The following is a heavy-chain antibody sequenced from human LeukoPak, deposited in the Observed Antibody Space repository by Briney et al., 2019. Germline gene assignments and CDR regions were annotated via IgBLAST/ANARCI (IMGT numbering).Heavy chain of an antibody. D-gene: IGHD6-13*01. CDR2: ISAYNGNT. CDR1: GYTFTSYG. J-gene: IGHJ6*03. CDR3: AREVSTAGPYYYYYYYMDV. V-gene: IGHV1-18*01. Sequence: GASVKVSCKASGYTFTSYGISWVRQAPGQGLEWMGWISAYNGNTNYAQKLQGRVTMTTDTSTSTAYMELRSLRSGDTAVYYCAREVSTAGPYYYYYYYMDVWGKGTTVTVSS.